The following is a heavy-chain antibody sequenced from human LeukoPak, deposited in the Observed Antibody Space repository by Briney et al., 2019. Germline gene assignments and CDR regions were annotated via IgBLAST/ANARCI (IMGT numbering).Heavy chain of an antibody. D-gene: IGHD5-18*01. CDR2: ISAYNGNT. Sequence: ASVKVSCKASGYTFTSYGISWVRQAPGQGLEWMGWISAYNGNTNYAQKLQGRVTMTTDTSTSTAYMELRSLRSDDTAVYYCARVAPSMVIATFDYWGQGTLVTVSS. V-gene: IGHV1-18*01. J-gene: IGHJ4*02. CDR1: GYTFTSYG. CDR3: ARVAPSMVIATFDY.